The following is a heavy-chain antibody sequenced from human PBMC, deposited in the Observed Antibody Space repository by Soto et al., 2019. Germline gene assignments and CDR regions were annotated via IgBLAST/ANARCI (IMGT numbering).Heavy chain of an antibody. V-gene: IGHV5-51*01. J-gene: IGHJ6*02. Sequence: GESLKIPCKGPGYSFTSYWIGRVRPMPGKGLEWMAIIYPGDSDIRYNPSFQGQVPISADKSISTAYLQWSSLKASGTAMYYCARQPSNGQWYVWGQGTTVTVSS. D-gene: IGHD6-19*01. CDR3: ARQPSNGQWYV. CDR2: IYPGDSDI. CDR1: GYSFTSYW.